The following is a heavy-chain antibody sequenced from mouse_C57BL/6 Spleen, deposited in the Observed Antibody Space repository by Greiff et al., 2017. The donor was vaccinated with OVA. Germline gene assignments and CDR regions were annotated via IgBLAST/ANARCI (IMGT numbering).Heavy chain of an antibody. D-gene: IGHD2-4*01. CDR3: ASIYYDPYFDY. V-gene: IGHV3-6*01. J-gene: IGHJ2*01. CDR2: ISYDGSN. CDR1: GYSITSGYY. Sequence: ESGPGLVKPSQSLSLTCSVTGYSITSGYYWNWIRQFPGNKLEGMGYISYDGSNNYNPSLKNRISITRDTSKNQFFLKLNSVTTEDTATYYCASIYYDPYFDYWGQGTTLTVSS.